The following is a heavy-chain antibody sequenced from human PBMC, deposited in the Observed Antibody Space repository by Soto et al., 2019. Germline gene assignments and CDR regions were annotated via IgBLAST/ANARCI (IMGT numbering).Heavy chain of an antibody. CDR1: GGSISSSSDY. CDR2: IYYSGST. J-gene: IGHJ4*02. V-gene: IGHV4-39*01. CDR3: ARRYCSSTSCDHFDY. Sequence: QLPLQESGPGLVKPSETLSLTCTVSGGSISSSSDYWGWIRQPPGKGLEWIGNIYYSGSTYYSPSLKSRVTISVDTSKNQFSLKLSSVTAADTAVYYCARRYCSSTSCDHFDYWGQGTLVTVSS. D-gene: IGHD2-2*01.